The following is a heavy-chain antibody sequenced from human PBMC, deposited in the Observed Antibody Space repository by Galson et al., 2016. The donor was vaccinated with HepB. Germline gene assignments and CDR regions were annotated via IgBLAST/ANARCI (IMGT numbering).Heavy chain of an antibody. D-gene: IGHD6-13*01. CDR2: IKQDGSEK. CDR1: GFTFSSFG. Sequence: SLRLSCAASGFTFSSFGVHWVRQAPGKGLEWVANIKQDGSEKYYVDSVKGRFTIARDNAKNSLNLQMNSLRAEDTAVYYCARDSSSWFGNYGMDVWGQGTTVTVSS. J-gene: IGHJ6*02. CDR3: ARDSSSWFGNYGMDV. V-gene: IGHV3-7*03.